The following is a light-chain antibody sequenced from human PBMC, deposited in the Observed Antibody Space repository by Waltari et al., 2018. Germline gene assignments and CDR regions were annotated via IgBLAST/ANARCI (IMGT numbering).Light chain of an antibody. CDR3: AAWDDSLSGRV. Sequence: QSVLTQPPSASGTPGQRVTISCSGTRSNIGSNYLYWYQQLPGTAPKLPIYRNNQRPSGVPDGCSASKSGTSASRAISGLRSEDEADYYCAAWDDSLSGRVFGGGTKVTVL. V-gene: IGLV1-47*01. CDR1: RSNIGSNY. CDR2: RNN. J-gene: IGLJ3*02.